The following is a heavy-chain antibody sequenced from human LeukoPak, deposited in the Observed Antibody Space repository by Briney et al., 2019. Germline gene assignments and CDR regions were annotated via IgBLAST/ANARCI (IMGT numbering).Heavy chain of an antibody. CDR3: ARVLAAVRGGDDAFDI. V-gene: IGHV3-74*01. CDR1: GFTFSSYW. J-gene: IGHJ3*02. D-gene: IGHD6-13*01. Sequence: GGSLRLSCAASGFTFSSYWMHWVRQAPGKGLVWVSRINSDGSSTSYADSVKGRFTISRENAKNSLYLQMNSLRAGDTAVYYCARVLAAVRGGDDAFDIWGQGTMVTVSS. CDR2: INSDGSST.